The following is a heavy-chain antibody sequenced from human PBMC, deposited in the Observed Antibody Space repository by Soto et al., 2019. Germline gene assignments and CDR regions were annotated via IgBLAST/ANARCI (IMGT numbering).Heavy chain of an antibody. D-gene: IGHD1-26*01. V-gene: IGHV4-59*08. CDR2: IHYSGST. J-gene: IGHJ4*02. CDR1: GGSISGYY. Sequence: SETLSLTCTVSGGSISGYYWSWLRQPPGKGPEWIGYIHYSGSTSYNSSLRSRVTISEDTSKNQLSLTLTSVTATDTAVYYCARHGSGTYDYWGQGTLVTVSS. CDR3: ARHGSGTYDY.